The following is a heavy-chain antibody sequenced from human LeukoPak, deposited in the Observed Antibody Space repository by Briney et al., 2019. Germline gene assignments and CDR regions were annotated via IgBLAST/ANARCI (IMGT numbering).Heavy chain of an antibody. Sequence: GESLKISCKGSGYSFTSYWIGWVRQMPGKGLEWMGIIYPGDSDTRYSPSFQGQVTISAGKSISTAYLQWSSLKASDTAMYYCARRSSGSYSVGGYYYYMDVWGKGTTVTVSS. J-gene: IGHJ6*03. CDR1: GYSFTSYW. V-gene: IGHV5-51*01. D-gene: IGHD1-26*01. CDR2: IYPGDSDT. CDR3: ARRSSGSYSVGGYYYYMDV.